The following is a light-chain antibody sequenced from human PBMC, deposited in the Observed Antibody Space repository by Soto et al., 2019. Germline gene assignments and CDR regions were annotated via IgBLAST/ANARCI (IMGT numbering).Light chain of an antibody. J-gene: IGKJ4*01. CDR2: DAS. CDR1: PGISRW. Sequence: DIQMTQSPSSVSASVGDRVTITCRASPGISRWLAWYQQKPGKAPKLLIYDASTLQNGVPSRFSSSGSGTDFTLTISSLQPEDFATYYGLQAASFPLTIGGGTTVEIK. V-gene: IGKV1-12*01. CDR3: LQAASFPLT.